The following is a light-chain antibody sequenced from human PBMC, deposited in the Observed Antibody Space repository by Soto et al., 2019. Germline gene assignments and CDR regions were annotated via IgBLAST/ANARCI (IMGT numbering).Light chain of an antibody. CDR3: QPRSNWPT. V-gene: IGKV3-11*01. CDR1: QSVSTY. J-gene: IGKJ3*01. Sequence: DIVLTQSPATLSLSPGESATLSCRASQSVSTYLAWYQQKPGQPPKLLIFDASNRATDIPPRLSGSGSGTDFTLTTSSLEPEDFAVYYCQPRSNWPTFGPGTKVHV. CDR2: DAS.